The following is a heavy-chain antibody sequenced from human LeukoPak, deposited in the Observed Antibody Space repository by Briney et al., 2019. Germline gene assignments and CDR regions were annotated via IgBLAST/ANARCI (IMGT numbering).Heavy chain of an antibody. D-gene: IGHD1-26*01. CDR2: ITSSSSYI. CDR3: ARDPYSGNYGDYYYYYMDV. V-gene: IGHV3-21*01. J-gene: IGHJ6*03. CDR1: GFTFKNYA. Sequence: GGSLRLSCATSGFTFKNYAMNWVRQAPGKGLEWVSSITSSSSYIYYADSVKGRFTISRDNAKSSLYLQMNSLRDEDTAVYYCARDPYSGNYGDYYYYYMDVWGKGTTVTISS.